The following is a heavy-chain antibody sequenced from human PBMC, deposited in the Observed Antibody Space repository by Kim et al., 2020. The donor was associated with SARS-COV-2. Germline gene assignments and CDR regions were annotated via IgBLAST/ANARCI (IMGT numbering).Heavy chain of an antibody. CDR1: GFTFSTYN. CDR2: ISSGSNSI. V-gene: IGHV3-48*02. Sequence: GGSLRLSCAASGFTFSTYNMNWVRQAPGKGLEWVSYISSGSNSIYYADSVKGRFTISRDNARNSLFLQMNSLRDEDTAVYYCARDDGGLGFGESYDHWGQGARVTVSS. D-gene: IGHD3-10*01. CDR3: ARDDGGLGFGESYDH. J-gene: IGHJ4*02.